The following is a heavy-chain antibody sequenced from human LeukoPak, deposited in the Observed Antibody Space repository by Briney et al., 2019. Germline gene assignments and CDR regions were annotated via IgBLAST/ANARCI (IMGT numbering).Heavy chain of an antibody. Sequence: GGSLRLSCAASGFTFSSYGMHWVRQAPGKGLEWVAVISYDGSNKYYADSVKGRFTIPRDNSKNTLYLQMNSLRAEDTAVYYCAKEADSTYYGMDVWGQGTTVTVSS. CDR2: ISYDGSNK. D-gene: IGHD1-1*01. CDR1: GFTFSSYG. J-gene: IGHJ6*02. V-gene: IGHV3-30*18. CDR3: AKEADSTYYGMDV.